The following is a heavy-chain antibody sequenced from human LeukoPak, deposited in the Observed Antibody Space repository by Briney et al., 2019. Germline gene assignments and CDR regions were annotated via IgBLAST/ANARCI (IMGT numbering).Heavy chain of an antibody. J-gene: IGHJ3*02. CDR1: GGSISSYY. CDR2: IYTSGST. V-gene: IGHV4-4*07. Sequence: PSETLSLTCTVSGGSISSYYWSWIRQPAGKGLEWIGRIYTSGSTNYNPSLKSRVTMSVDTSKNQFSLKLSSVTAADTAVYYCASQLRDNQMYYYGSGYAFDIWGQGTMVTVSS. D-gene: IGHD3-10*01. CDR3: ASQLRDNQMYYYGSGYAFDI.